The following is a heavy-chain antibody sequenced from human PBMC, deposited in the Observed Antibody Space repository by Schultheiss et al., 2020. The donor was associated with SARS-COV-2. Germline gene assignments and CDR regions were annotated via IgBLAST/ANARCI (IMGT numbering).Heavy chain of an antibody. CDR1: GFTFSDYY. CDR2: ISSSSSYT. D-gene: IGHD6-6*01. V-gene: IGHV3-11*06. J-gene: IGHJ6*02. Sequence: GGSLRLSCAASGFTFSDYYMSWIRQAPGKGLEWVSYISSSSSYTNYADSVKGRFTISRDNAKNSLYLQMNSLRAEDTAVYYCARVLKQLVPNYYGMDVWGQGTTVTVS. CDR3: ARVLKQLVPNYYGMDV.